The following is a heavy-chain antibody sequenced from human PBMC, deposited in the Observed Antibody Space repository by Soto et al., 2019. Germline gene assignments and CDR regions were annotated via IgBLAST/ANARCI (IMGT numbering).Heavy chain of an antibody. J-gene: IGHJ6*02. Sequence: SGKFSCQAARGTFSSYALSWPRQAPGQELVLLGGIIPIFCTANYAQKFQGRVTITADESTSTAYMELSSLRSEDTAVYYCARGSASFGSGNYYYYGMDVWGQGTTVTVSS. CDR2: IIPIFCTA. V-gene: IGHV1-69*13. CDR1: RGTFSSYA. CDR3: ARGSASFGSGNYYYYGMDV. D-gene: IGHD3-3*01.